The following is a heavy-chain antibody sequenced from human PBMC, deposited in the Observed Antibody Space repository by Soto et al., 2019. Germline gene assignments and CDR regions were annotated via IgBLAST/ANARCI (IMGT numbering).Heavy chain of an antibody. V-gene: IGHV4-59*01. D-gene: IGHD1-1*01. CDR2: VFHTGST. Sequence: PSETLYLTCVLSGVSFSSNYWSWIRQSPGKGLEWIGYVFHTGSTRYDPSLNSRVTISVDMSKNQFSLKLTSVTAADTAVYYCAREDSQYDDFDYWGPGTLVTVSS. CDR3: AREDSQYDDFDY. J-gene: IGHJ4*02. CDR1: GVSFSSNY.